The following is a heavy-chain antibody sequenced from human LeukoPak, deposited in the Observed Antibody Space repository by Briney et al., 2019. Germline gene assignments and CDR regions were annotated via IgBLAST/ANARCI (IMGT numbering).Heavy chain of an antibody. J-gene: IGHJ4*02. V-gene: IGHV1-18*01. CDR2: IRVYNGNT. CDR3: ARGGSRVTTINILDY. D-gene: IGHD5-24*01. Sequence: ASVKVSCKPSGYTFTSYGISWVRQAPGQGLEWMGWIRVYNGNTNYAQKFKDRVTMTTDTSTNTAYMELRSLGSDDTAVYYCARGGSRVTTINILDYWGQGTLVTVSS. CDR1: GYTFTSYG.